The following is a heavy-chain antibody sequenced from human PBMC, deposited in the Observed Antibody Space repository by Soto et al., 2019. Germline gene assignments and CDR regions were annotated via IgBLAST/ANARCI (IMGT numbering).Heavy chain of an antibody. V-gene: IGHV3-30-3*01. CDR2: ISYDGSNK. J-gene: IGHJ6*02. CDR1: GFTFSSYA. Sequence: GGSLRLSCAASGFTFSSYAMHWVRQAPGKGLEWVAVISYDGSNKYYADSVKGRFTISRDNSKNTLYLQMNSLRAEDTAVYYCARSYTPTYYYDSSGYYSYYYGMDVWGQGTTVTVSS. CDR3: ARSYTPTYYYDSSGYYSYYYGMDV. D-gene: IGHD3-22*01.